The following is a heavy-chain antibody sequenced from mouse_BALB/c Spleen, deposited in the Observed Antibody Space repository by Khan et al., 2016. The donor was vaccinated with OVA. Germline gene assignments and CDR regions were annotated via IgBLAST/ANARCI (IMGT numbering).Heavy chain of an antibody. J-gene: IGHJ2*01. CDR2: IYPGDGRS. D-gene: IGHD2-10*01. Sequence: QVRLQQSGAELVKPGASVKLSCNASGYTFTNYWVHWVKQRPGQGLEWIGEIYPGDGRSNNNEKFKSKATMTVDKDSKTAYMQLSSLTSEDSAVYYCVRNAYFGNHFDYWGQGTTLTVSS. V-gene: IGHV1S81*02. CDR3: VRNAYFGNHFDY. CDR1: GYTFTNYW.